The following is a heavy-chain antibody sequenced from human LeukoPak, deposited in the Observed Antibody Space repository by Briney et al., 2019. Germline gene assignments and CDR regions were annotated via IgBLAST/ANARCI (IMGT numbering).Heavy chain of an antibody. CDR2: ISSSSSTI. CDR1: GFTFSSYS. D-gene: IGHD3-22*01. Sequence: HPGGSLRLSCAASGFTFSSYSMNWVRQAPGKGLEWVSYISSSSSTIYYADSVKGRFTISRDNAKNSLYLQMNSLRAEDTAVYYCARSSSDYYYLQFHHWGQGTLVTVSS. J-gene: IGHJ1*01. V-gene: IGHV3-48*01. CDR3: ARSSSDYYYLQFHH.